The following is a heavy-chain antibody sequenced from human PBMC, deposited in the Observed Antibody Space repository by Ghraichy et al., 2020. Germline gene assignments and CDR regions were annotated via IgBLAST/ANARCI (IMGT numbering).Heavy chain of an antibody. Sequence: SETLSLTCAVSGYSISSGYYWGWFRQPPGKGLEWIWSIYHSGSTYYNPSLKSRVTISVDTSKNQFSLKLSSVTAADTAVYYCARDIVYYKSDYWGQGTLVAVPS. V-gene: IGHV4-38-2*02. CDR1: GYSISSGYY. CDR3: ARDIVYYKSDY. CDR2: IYHSGST. D-gene: IGHD1-26*01. J-gene: IGHJ4*02.